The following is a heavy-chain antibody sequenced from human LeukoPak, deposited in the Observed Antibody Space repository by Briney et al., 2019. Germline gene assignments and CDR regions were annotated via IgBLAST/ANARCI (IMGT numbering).Heavy chain of an antibody. V-gene: IGHV3-21*01. CDR1: GFTFSSYS. CDR3: ERDYRAHYDFWSGYYAGGYYFDY. Sequence: PGGSLRLSCAASGFTFSSYSMIWVRQAPGKGLEGVSSISSSSSYIYYADSVKGRFTISRDNAKNSLYLQMNSLRAEDTAVYYCERDYRAHYDFWSGYYAGGYYFDYWGQGTLVTVSS. CDR2: ISSSSSYI. J-gene: IGHJ4*02. D-gene: IGHD3-3*01.